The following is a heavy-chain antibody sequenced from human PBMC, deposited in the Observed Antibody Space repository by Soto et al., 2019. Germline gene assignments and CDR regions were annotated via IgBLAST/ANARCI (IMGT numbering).Heavy chain of an antibody. CDR1: GFTFSSYS. Sequence: EAQLVESGGGLVQPGGSLRLSCAASGFTFSSYSMSWVRQAPGKGLEWVANIKQDGSEKTYVDSVKGRFTISRDHATNSLYLQMSSLRAEDTAVYYCARVKVLRFLEWLLPTDHDAFEIWGQGTMVTVSS. V-gene: IGHV3-7*01. D-gene: IGHD3-3*01. CDR3: ARVKVLRFLEWLLPTDHDAFEI. J-gene: IGHJ3*02. CDR2: IKQDGSEK.